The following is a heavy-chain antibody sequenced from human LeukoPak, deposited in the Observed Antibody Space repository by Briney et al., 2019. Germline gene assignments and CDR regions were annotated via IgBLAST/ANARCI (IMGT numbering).Heavy chain of an antibody. J-gene: IGHJ4*02. CDR1: GGSISSYY. V-gene: IGHV4-59*12. CDR2: IYYGGST. CDR3: ARAGSSSTPPDY. D-gene: IGHD2-2*01. Sequence: PSETLSLTCTVSGGSISSYYWSWIRQPPGKGLEWIGYIYYGGSTNYNPSLKSRVTISVDTSKNQFSLKLSSVTAADTAVYYCARAGSSSTPPDYWGQGTLVTVSS.